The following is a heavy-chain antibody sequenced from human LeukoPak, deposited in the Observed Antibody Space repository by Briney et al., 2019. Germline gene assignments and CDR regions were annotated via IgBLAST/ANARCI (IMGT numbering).Heavy chain of an antibody. J-gene: IGHJ4*02. CDR2: INHSGST. Sequence: PSETLSLTCAVYGGSFSGYYWSWIRQPPGKGLEWIGEINHSGSTNYNPSLKSRVTISVDTSKNQFSLKLRSVTAADTAVYYCASASHLSVLGDYWGQGTLVTVSS. V-gene: IGHV4-34*01. D-gene: IGHD5/OR15-5a*01. CDR1: GGSFSGYY. CDR3: ASASHLSVLGDY.